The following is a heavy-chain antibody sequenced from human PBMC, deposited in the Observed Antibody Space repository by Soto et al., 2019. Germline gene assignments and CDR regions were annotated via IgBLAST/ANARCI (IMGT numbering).Heavy chain of an antibody. D-gene: IGHD3-10*01. Sequence: QVQLQESGPGLVEPSGTLSLTCDVSGASISTNNWWSWVRQSPGQGREWIAEVYHSGTTNSNPSLKSRVTISVDTSKNQFSLMLASVTAADTAVYYCARAKLCNTISCPHSFDIWGQGTLVTVSS. V-gene: IGHV4-4*02. CDR3: ARAKLCNTISCPHSFDI. J-gene: IGHJ4*02. CDR2: VYHSGTT. CDR1: GASISTNNW.